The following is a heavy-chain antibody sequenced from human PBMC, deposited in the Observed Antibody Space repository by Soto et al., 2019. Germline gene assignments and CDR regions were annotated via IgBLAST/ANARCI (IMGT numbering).Heavy chain of an antibody. CDR3: ARPIIAAAGHYGMDV. Sequence: VASVKVSCKASGYTFTSYAMHWVRQAPGQRLEWMGWINAGNGNTKYSQKFQGRVTITRDTSASTAYMELSSLRSEDTAVYYCARPIIAAAGHYGMDVWGQGTTVTVSS. J-gene: IGHJ6*02. CDR1: GYTFTSYA. D-gene: IGHD6-13*01. V-gene: IGHV1-3*01. CDR2: INAGNGNT.